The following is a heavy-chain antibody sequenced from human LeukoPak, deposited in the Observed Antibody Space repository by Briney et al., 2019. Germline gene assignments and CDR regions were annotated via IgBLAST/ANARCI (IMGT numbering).Heavy chain of an antibody. CDR2: IIPIFGTA. CDR1: GGTFISYA. V-gene: IGHV1-69*13. Sequence: ASVKVSCKASGGTFISYAISWVRQAPGQGLEWMGGIIPIFGTANYAQKFQGRVTITADESTSTAYMELSSLRSEDTAVYYCARGYYYDSSGERVDAFDIWGQGTMVTVSS. CDR3: ARGYYYDSSGERVDAFDI. J-gene: IGHJ3*02. D-gene: IGHD3-22*01.